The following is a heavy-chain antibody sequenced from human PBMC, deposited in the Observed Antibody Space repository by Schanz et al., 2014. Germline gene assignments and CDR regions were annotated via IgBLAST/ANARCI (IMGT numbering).Heavy chain of an antibody. V-gene: IGHV3-23*01. J-gene: IGHJ2*01. CDR1: GFTFRGYA. CDR3: AKDRGIDCGDGCFNWYFDL. D-gene: IGHD2-21*02. CDR2: ISGSGGNT. Sequence: EVQLLESGGGLVQPGGSLRLSCAASGFTFRGYAMSWVRQAPGRGLEWVSIISGSGGNTYYAGAVRGRFTISRDNSRSTMYRQMNILRAEDTAVYFCAKDRGIDCGDGCFNWYFDLWGRGTLVTVSS.